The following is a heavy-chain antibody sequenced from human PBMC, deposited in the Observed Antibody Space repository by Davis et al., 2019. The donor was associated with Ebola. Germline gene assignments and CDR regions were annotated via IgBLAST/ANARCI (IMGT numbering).Heavy chain of an antibody. CDR3: ARGIGYYMDV. Sequence: ASVKVSCKASGYTFTAYYMHWVRQAPGQGLEWMGWINPNSGGTNYAQKFQGRVTMTRDTSISTAYMDLSRLTSDDTAVYSCARGIGYYMDVWGKGTTVTVSS. J-gene: IGHJ6*03. CDR2: INPNSGGT. CDR1: GYTFTAYY. V-gene: IGHV1-2*02. D-gene: IGHD3-10*01.